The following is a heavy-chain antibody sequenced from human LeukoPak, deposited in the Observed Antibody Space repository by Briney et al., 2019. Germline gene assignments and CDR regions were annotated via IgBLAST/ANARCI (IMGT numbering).Heavy chain of an antibody. V-gene: IGHV3-69-1*01. J-gene: IGHJ6*02. Sequence: GGSLRLSCAASGFTVRNNYMSWVRQAPGQGLEWVSSISSSSYIYYADSVKGRFTISRDNAKNSLYLQMNSLRAEDTAVYYCASCEGYCSGGSCYFLGGMDVWGQGTTVTVSS. CDR3: ASCEGYCSGGSCYFLGGMDV. CDR1: GFTVRNNY. CDR2: ISSSSYI. D-gene: IGHD2-15*01.